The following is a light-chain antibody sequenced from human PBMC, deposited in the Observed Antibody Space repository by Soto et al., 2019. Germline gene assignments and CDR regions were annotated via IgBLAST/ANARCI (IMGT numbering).Light chain of an antibody. CDR1: QSVNKH. CDR3: QHYLDWPVYT. V-gene: IGKV3D-15*01. Sequence: EIVLTQSPATLSVSPGERATLSCRASQSVNKHLAWYQHKPGQAPRLLIYGASSRATGIPDRFSGSGSGTDFTLTISSLQSEDLAVYYCQHYLDWPVYTFGQGTKVDIK. J-gene: IGKJ2*01. CDR2: GAS.